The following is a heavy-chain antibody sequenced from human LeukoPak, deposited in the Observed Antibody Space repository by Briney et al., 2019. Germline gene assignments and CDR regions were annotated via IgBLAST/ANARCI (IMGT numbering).Heavy chain of an antibody. CDR1: GGFISSYY. J-gene: IGHJ4*02. Sequence: PSETLSLTCTVSGGFISSYYWSWIRQPPGKGLEWIGYIYYSGSTNYNPSLKSRVTISVDTSKNQFSLKLSSVTAADTAVYYCARDAYGNYFDYWGQGTLVTVSS. CDR2: IYYSGST. V-gene: IGHV4-59*01. CDR3: ARDAYGNYFDY. D-gene: IGHD4-17*01.